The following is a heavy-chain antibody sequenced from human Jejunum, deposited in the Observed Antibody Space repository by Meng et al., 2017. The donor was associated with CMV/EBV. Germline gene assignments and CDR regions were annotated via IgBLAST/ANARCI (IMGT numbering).Heavy chain of an antibody. CDR3: ARGAMSFES. Sequence: QRVGAGGVLVQPGGSLRLSCAVSGISVTTNYMTWVRQTPGKGLEWVSVIYSGGDKTYYADSVKGRFTISRDSSRNTLYLQMTSLRAGDTALYYCARGAMSFESWGQGTLVTVSS. V-gene: IGHV3-66*01. J-gene: IGHJ5*01. CDR1: GISVTTNY. CDR2: IYSGGDKT.